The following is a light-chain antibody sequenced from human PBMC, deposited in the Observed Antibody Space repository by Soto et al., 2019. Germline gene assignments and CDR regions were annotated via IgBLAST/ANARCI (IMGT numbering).Light chain of an antibody. Sequence: DIQLTQSPSSLSSSLGDSVIPTXVASLPISNYLAWYQQKPGKIPNLLIYAASTLQAGVPSRFSGSGSGTDFTLTISSLQPEDVAAYYCQKYNSAPLTFGGGTKVDI. J-gene: IGKJ4*01. CDR1: LPISNY. CDR3: QKYNSAPLT. CDR2: AAS. V-gene: IGKV1-27*01.